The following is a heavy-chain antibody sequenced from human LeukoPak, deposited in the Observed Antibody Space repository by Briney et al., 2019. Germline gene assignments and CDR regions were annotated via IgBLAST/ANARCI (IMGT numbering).Heavy chain of an antibody. CDR1: GGSISSSSYY. V-gene: IGHV4-39*01. J-gene: IGHJ4*02. D-gene: IGHD3-22*01. Sequence: SETLSLTCTVSGGSISSSSYYWGSIRQPPGKRLEWIGSIYYSGSTYYNPSLKSRVTISVDTSKNQFSLKLSSVTAADTAVYYCARLSSLFYYDSSGYFAYWGQGTLVTVSS. CDR2: IYYSGST. CDR3: ARLSSLFYYDSSGYFAY.